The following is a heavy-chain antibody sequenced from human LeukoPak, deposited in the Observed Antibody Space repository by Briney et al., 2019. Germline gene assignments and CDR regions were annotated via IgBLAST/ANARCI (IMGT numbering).Heavy chain of an antibody. CDR2: ISGSGGST. Sequence: PGGSLRLSCAASGFTFSSYAMSWVRQAPGKGLEWVSAISGSGGSTYYADSVKGRFTISRDNSKNTLYLQMNSLRAEDTAVYYCAKDRVFEGATWGYFDYWGQGTLVTVSS. V-gene: IGHV3-23*01. CDR1: GFTFSSYA. D-gene: IGHD1-26*01. CDR3: AKDRVFEGATWGYFDY. J-gene: IGHJ4*02.